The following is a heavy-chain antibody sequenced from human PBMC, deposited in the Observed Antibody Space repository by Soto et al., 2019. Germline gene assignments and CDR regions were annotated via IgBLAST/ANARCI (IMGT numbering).Heavy chain of an antibody. Sequence: GESLKISCKGSGYSFTSYWIGWVRQMPGKGLEWMGIIYPGDSDTRYSPSFQGQVTISADKSISTAYLQWSSLKASDTAMYYCARHGVYSDFWSGYSAPHKYFDYWGQGTLVTVSS. CDR1: GYSFTSYW. CDR2: IYPGDSDT. D-gene: IGHD3-3*01. CDR3: ARHGVYSDFWSGYSAPHKYFDY. V-gene: IGHV5-51*01. J-gene: IGHJ4*02.